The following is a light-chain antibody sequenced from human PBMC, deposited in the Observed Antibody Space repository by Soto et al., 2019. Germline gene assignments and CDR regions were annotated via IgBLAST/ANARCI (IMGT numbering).Light chain of an antibody. CDR3: QQYGSSHLT. V-gene: IGKV3-20*01. CDR2: GAS. CDR1: QSVSSSY. J-gene: IGKJ5*01. Sequence: EIVLTQSPGTLSLSPGERATLSCRASQSVSSSYLAWYQQKPGQAPRLLIYGASSRATGIPDRFSGSGSGTDFTLTISRLETEDFAVYYCQQYGSSHLTFGQGTRLEIK.